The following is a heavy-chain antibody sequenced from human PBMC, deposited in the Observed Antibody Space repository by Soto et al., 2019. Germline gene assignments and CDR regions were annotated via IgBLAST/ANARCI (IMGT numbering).Heavy chain of an antibody. Sequence: PSETLSLTCTVSGGSISSYYWSWIRQPPGKGLEWIGYIYYSGSTNYNPSLKSRVTISVDTSKNQFSLKLSSVTAADTAVYYCASLYYDFWSGYYSPTEAYCGMDVWGQGTTVTVSS. V-gene: IGHV4-59*01. CDR2: IYYSGST. J-gene: IGHJ6*02. CDR3: ASLYYDFWSGYYSPTEAYCGMDV. D-gene: IGHD3-3*01. CDR1: GGSISSYY.